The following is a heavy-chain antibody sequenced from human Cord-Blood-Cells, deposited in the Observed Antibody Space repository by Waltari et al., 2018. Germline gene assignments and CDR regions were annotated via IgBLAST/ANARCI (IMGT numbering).Heavy chain of an antibody. CDR2: IKQDGSEK. J-gene: IGHJ4*02. CDR3: ARDHDYGDYYFDY. Sequence: EVQLVESGGGLVQPGGSLRLSCAASGFTFRSYWISWVRQAPGKGLEWVANIKQDGSEKYYVDSVKGRFTISRDNAKNSLYLQMNSLRAEDTAVYYCARDHDYGDYYFDYWGQGTLVTVSS. D-gene: IGHD4-17*01. V-gene: IGHV3-7*01. CDR1: GFTFRSYW.